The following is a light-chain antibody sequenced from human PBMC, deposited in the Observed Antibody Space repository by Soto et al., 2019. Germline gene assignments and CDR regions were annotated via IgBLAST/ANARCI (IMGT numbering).Light chain of an antibody. CDR2: DAS. CDR3: QQSDSTPYT. V-gene: IGKV1-39*01. CDR1: QSISGY. J-gene: IGKJ2*01. Sequence: DIQMTQSPASLSASVGDRVTISCRASQSISGYLNWYQQKPGKAPDLLIYDASSLLSGVPSRFSGSGSGTDFTLTIASLQPEDFSTYYCQQSDSTPYTFGQGTKVDIK.